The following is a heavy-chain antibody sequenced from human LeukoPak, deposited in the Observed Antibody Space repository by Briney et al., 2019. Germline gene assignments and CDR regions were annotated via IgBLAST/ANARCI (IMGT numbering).Heavy chain of an antibody. CDR2: IRYDGSNK. V-gene: IGHV3-30*02. D-gene: IGHD1-1*01. CDR3: AKEYGYDYNYFYSMDV. J-gene: IGHJ6*03. CDR1: GFTFSSYG. Sequence: GGSLRLSCAASGFTFSSYGIHRVRQAPGKGLEWVAFIRYDGSNKYRADSVKGRFTISRDNSKNTVYLQMNSLRAEDTAVYFCAKEYGYDYNYFYSMDVWGRGTTVTISS.